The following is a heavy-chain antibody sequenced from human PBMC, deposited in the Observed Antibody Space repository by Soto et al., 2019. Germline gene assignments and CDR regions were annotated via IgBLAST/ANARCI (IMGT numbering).Heavy chain of an antibody. CDR1: GYTFTSYD. V-gene: IGHV1-18*01. Sequence: ASVKVSCTASGYTFTSYDINWVRQATGQWLEWMGLMNPNNVNRNYAQKLQGRFTMTTVTSTSTAYMELSSLRFVVTAVYYCARADMSLVWFDPWGQGTLVTVSS. CDR2: MNPNNVNR. CDR3: ARADMSLVWFDP. D-gene: IGHD2-15*01. J-gene: IGHJ5*02.